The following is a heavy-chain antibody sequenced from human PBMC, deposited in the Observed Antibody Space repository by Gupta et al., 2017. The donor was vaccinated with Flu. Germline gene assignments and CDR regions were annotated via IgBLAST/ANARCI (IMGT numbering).Heavy chain of an antibody. D-gene: IGHD2-21*02. CDR3: ARGQGAYCGGDCYSNWYFDL. V-gene: IGHV1-69*06. CDR2: IIPIFGTA. J-gene: IGHJ2*01. Sequence: QVQLVQSGAEVKKPGSSVKVSCKASGGTFSSYAISWVRQAPGQGLEWMGGIIPIFGTANYAQKFQGRVTITADKSTSTAYMELSSLRSEHTAVYYCARGQGAYCGGDCYSNWYFDLWGRGTLVTGSS. CDR1: GGTFSSYA.